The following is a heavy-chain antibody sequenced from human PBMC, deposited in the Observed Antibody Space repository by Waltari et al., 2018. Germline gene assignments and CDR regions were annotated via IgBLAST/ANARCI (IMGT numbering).Heavy chain of an antibody. Sequence: QVTLRESGPALVKPTQTLTLTCTFSGFSLSTSGMCVSWIRQPPGKALEWLALIDWDEGKYHSTPLKTRLTISKDTSKNQVVLTMTNMDPVDTATYYCARIVLTRSIAAAGTYYYYGMDVWGQGTTVTVSS. CDR3: ARIVLTRSIAAAGTYYYYGMDV. V-gene: IGHV2-70*01. CDR1: GFSLSTSGMC. CDR2: IDWDEGK. D-gene: IGHD6-13*01. J-gene: IGHJ6*02.